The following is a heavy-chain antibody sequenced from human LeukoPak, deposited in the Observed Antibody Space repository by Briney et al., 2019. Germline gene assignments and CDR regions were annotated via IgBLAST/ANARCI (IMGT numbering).Heavy chain of an antibody. J-gene: IGHJ4*02. Sequence: QPGGSLRLSCAASGLTFSNYAMHWVRQAPGKGLEWVALISNDGTYKYYTNSVKGRFTISRDNSNNTLSLRMDTLRAEDTAVYYCARDPYGAYYFDYWGQGTLVTVSS. CDR3: ARDPYGAYYFDY. D-gene: IGHD4-17*01. V-gene: IGHV3-30*04. CDR2: ISNDGTYK. CDR1: GLTFSNYA.